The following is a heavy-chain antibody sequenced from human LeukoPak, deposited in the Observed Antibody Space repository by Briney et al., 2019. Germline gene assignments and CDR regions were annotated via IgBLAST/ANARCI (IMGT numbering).Heavy chain of an antibody. Sequence: PGGALRLSCVACGFTFTRFAMYWVRRAPGKGLEGVGLISYDGSNKYYADTVKGRFTISRDNSKNTVYLQMNSPRAEDTAVYYCARVGGDVLSGHRTGYYYAMDVWGQGTTVTVSS. CDR1: GFTFTRFA. CDR3: ARVGGDVLSGHRTGYYYAMDV. V-gene: IGHV3-30*04. J-gene: IGHJ6*02. D-gene: IGHD3-3*01. CDR2: ISYDGSNK.